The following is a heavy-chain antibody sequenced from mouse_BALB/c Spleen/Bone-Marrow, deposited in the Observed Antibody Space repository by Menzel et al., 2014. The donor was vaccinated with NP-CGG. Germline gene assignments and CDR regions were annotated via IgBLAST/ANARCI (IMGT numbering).Heavy chain of an antibody. V-gene: IGHV1-63*01. CDR1: GYTFTNSW. CDR2: IYPGCGYT. J-gene: IGHJ1*03. CDR3: AREVRRCFDV. Sequence: GQLQQSGAELSRPGTSEKISCKASGYTFTNSWLRWAKPRPRHGLEWIGDIYPGCGYTNYYEKIKGKATLTADTSSSSADMEVSSLTSEDSAAYFCAREVRRCFDVWGTGTSVTVSS.